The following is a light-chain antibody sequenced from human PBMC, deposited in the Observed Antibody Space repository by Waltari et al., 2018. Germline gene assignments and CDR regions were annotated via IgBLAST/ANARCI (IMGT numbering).Light chain of an antibody. CDR1: QSIAIW. CDR3: QQYNNYPMYT. Sequence: DLQITQSPATLFASVRDRVTITCRASQSIAIWLAWYQQKPGTVPKLLIYKASSLESGVPSRFSGSGSGTEFTLTISSLQPDDFATYYRQQYNNYPMYTFGQGTKLEIK. V-gene: IGKV1-5*03. CDR2: KAS. J-gene: IGKJ2*01.